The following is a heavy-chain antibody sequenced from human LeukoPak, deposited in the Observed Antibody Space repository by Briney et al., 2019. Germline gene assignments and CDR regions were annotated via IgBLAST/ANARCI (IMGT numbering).Heavy chain of an antibody. V-gene: IGHV3-74*01. CDR1: GFTFSSHW. CDR2: VKTDGSSV. J-gene: IGHJ4*02. D-gene: IGHD4/OR15-4a*01. CDR3: ARGYGAFVDY. Sequence: GGSLRLSCAASGFTFSSHWMHWVRQAPGKGLMWVSRVKTDGSSVSYADSVKGRFTISRDNAKNTLYLQMNGLGAGDTAVYYCARGYGAFVDYWGQGTLVTVSS.